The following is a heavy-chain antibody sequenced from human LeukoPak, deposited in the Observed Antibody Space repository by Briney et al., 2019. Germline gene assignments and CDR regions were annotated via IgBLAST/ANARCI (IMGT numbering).Heavy chain of an antibody. CDR1: GGTSSTLA. CDR2: IIPIFGTA. V-gene: IGHV1-69*05. Sequence: VTFSCRAFGGTSSTLAIGWVGQARGQGLDGMGGIIPIFGTANYAQKFQGRVTITTDESTSTAYMELSSLRSEDTAVYYCARDSYPREGWFDPWGQGTLVTVSS. J-gene: IGHJ5*02. CDR3: ARDSYPREGWFDP. D-gene: IGHD3-10*01.